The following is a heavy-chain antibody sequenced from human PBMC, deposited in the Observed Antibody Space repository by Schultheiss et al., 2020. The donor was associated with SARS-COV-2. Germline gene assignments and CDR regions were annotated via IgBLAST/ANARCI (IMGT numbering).Heavy chain of an antibody. J-gene: IGHJ5*02. CDR1: GFTFSSYW. V-gene: IGHV3-23*01. Sequence: GGSLRLSCAASGFTFSSYWMHWVRQAPGKGLEWVSAISGSGGSTYYADSVKGRFTISRDNAKNSLYLQMNSLRAEDTAVYYCARGYYDYIWGSYRHSDWFDPWGQGTLVTVSS. D-gene: IGHD3-16*02. CDR3: ARGYYDYIWGSYRHSDWFDP. CDR2: ISGSGGST.